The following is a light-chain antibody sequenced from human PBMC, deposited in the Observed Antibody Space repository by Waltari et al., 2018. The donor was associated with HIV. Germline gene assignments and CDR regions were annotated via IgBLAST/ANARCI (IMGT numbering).Light chain of an antibody. CDR1: TGAVPSGHS. J-gene: IGLJ3*02. Sequence: QAVVTQEPSLTVSPRGTVTLTCGSSTGAVPSGHSPYWFQQKPGQAPKTLIYDTSNRHSLTPARFSGSLLGGKAALTLSGAQPEDEADYYCLLSYSGARVFGGGTKLTVL. CDR2: DTS. V-gene: IGLV7-46*01. CDR3: LLSYSGARV.